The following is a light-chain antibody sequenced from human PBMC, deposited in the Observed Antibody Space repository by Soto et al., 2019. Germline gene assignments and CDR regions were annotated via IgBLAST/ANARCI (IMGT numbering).Light chain of an antibody. V-gene: IGKV3-15*01. CDR3: QQYAASPFT. J-gene: IGKJ4*01. CDR1: QGVRGH. Sequence: ELVVTQSPAILSVSPGERVSLYCRASQGVRGHLAWYRQTPGQTPRLLIHDSSSRATGVPARFSASGSGTEFVLPISVLQSEALAIYYCQQYAASPFTFGGGTKIEIK. CDR2: DSS.